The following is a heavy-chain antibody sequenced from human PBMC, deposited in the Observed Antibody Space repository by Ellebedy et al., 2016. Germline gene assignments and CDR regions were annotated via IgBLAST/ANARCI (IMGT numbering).Heavy chain of an antibody. J-gene: IGHJ6*02. Sequence: SETLSLTXTVSGGSISSGGYYWSWIRQHPGKGLEWIGYIYYSGSTYYNPSLKSRVTISVDTSKNQFSLKLSSVTAADTAVYYCARERYDFWSGYYRDYYYYYGMDVWGQGTTVTVSS. CDR1: GGSISSGGYY. V-gene: IGHV4-31*03. CDR3: ARERYDFWSGYYRDYYYYYGMDV. CDR2: IYYSGST. D-gene: IGHD3-3*01.